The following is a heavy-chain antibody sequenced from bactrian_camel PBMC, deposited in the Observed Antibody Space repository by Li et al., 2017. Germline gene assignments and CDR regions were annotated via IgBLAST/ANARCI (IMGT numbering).Heavy chain of an antibody. CDR1: SPIYMSPR. D-gene: IGHD1*01. J-gene: IGHJ4*01. CDR2: MASDGFT. CDR3: AANQWSRTYCDTAYSVDLAFTS. Sequence: QVQLVESGGGSVQPGGSLRLSCAASSPIYMSPRMGWFRQAPGKEREGVATMASDGFTRYAGSVKGRFTISKDNAQNTLWLQMNNLKPEDTAMYYCAANQWSRTYCDTAYSVDLAFTSRGQGTQVTVSS. V-gene: IGHV3S53*01.